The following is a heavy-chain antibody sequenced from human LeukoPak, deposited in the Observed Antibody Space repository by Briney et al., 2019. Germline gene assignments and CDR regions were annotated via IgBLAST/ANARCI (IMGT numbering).Heavy chain of an antibody. Sequence: GGSLRLSCAASGFTFSSYGVHWVRQAPGKGLEWVAVISYDGSNKYYADSVKGRFTISRDNSKNTLYLQMNSLRAEDTAVYYCANSFGYYDSSGYFDYWGQGTLVTVSS. CDR3: ANSFGYYDSSGYFDY. J-gene: IGHJ4*02. V-gene: IGHV3-30*18. D-gene: IGHD3-22*01. CDR2: ISYDGSNK. CDR1: GFTFSSYG.